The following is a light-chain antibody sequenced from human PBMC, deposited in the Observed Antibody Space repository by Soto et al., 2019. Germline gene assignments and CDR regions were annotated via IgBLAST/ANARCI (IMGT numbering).Light chain of an antibody. CDR2: GAH. V-gene: IGKV3-20*01. CDR1: QSIRSHY. J-gene: IGKJ1*01. CDR3: QQYGSSVT. Sequence: EIVLTQSPGTLSLSPGERATLSCRASQSIRSHYLAWYQQKPGQAPRLLISGAHNRAPGIPDRFSGSESGTDFTLRISRLEHEDFAVYYCQQYGSSVTFGQGIKVEIK.